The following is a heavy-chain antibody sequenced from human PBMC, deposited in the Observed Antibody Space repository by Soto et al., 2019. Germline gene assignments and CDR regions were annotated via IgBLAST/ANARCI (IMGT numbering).Heavy chain of an antibody. D-gene: IGHD3-16*02. CDR3: ARDRAHYVWRSYRLRYYFDY. Sequence: GGSLRLSCAASGFTFSSYGMHWVRQAPCKGLEWVAVIWYDGSNKYYADSVKGRFTISRDNSKNTLYLQMNSLRAEDTAVYYCARDRAHYVWRSYRLRYYFDYWGQGTLVTVSS. CDR1: GFTFSSYG. CDR2: IWYDGSNK. V-gene: IGHV3-33*01. J-gene: IGHJ4*02.